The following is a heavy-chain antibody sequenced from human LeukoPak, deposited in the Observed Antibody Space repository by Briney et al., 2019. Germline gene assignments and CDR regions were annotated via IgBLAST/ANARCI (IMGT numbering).Heavy chain of an antibody. J-gene: IGHJ3*02. CDR3: ARTTHRAGDAFDI. CDR1: GYTFTSYG. V-gene: IGHV1-18*01. Sequence: ASVKVSCKASGYTFTSYGISWVRQAPGQGLEWMGWISAYNGNTNYAQKLQGRVTMTTDTSTSTANMELRSLRSDDTAVYYCARTTHRAGDAFDIWGQGTMVTVSS. CDR2: ISAYNGNT. D-gene: IGHD4-11*01.